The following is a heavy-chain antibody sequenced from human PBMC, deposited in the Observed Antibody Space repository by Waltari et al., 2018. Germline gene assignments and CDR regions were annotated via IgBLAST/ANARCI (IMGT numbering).Heavy chain of an antibody. Sequence: VQLVQSGAEVKKPGESLKISCKGSGYSFTSYWIGWVRQMPGKGLEWMGIIYPGDSDTRYSPSFQGQVTISADKSISTAYLQWSSLKASDTAMYYCASPQRYSSGWYDAFDIWGQGTMVTVSS. CDR3: ASPQRYSSGWYDAFDI. J-gene: IGHJ3*02. CDR2: IYPGDSDT. CDR1: GYSFTSYW. D-gene: IGHD6-19*01. V-gene: IGHV5-51*03.